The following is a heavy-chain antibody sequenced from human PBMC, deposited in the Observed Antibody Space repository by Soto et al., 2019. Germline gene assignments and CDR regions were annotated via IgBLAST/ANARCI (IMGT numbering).Heavy chain of an antibody. J-gene: IGHJ4*02. V-gene: IGHV3-74*01. CDR1: GLIFSNYK. Sequence: GGSLRLSCAASGLIFSNYKMHWVRQAPGKGLVWVSRISTDGSITDYADSVKGRFTVSRDNAKNTLYLQMNSLRVDDTAVYYCASDRNVLSYWTQRTPVPVSS. CDR2: ISTDGSIT. CDR3: ASDRNVLSY.